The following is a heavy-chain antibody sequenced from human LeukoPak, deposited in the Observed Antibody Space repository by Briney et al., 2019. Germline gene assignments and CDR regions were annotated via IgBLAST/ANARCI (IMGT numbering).Heavy chain of an antibody. CDR1: GGSIRGYY. CDR3: ARDNSPITAVTTFAY. Sequence: SETLSLTCTVSGGSIRGYYWSWIRQPAGKRLEWIGRYYASGSTNYNPSLKSRVTMSVDTSKSQFSLKLSSVTAADTAVYYCARDNSPITAVTTFAYWGQGILVTVSS. CDR2: YYASGST. D-gene: IGHD6-13*01. V-gene: IGHV4-4*07. J-gene: IGHJ4*02.